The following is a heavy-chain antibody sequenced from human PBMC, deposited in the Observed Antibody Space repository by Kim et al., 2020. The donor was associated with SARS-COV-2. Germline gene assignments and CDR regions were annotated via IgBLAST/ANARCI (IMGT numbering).Heavy chain of an antibody. CDR3: ARIGDY. V-gene: IGHV5-51*01. D-gene: IGHD2-15*01. CDR2: GDSDT. J-gene: IGHJ4*02. Sequence: GDSDTRYSPSFKGEVTISADKSISTAYLQWSSLKASDTAMYYCARIGDYWGQGTLVTVSS.